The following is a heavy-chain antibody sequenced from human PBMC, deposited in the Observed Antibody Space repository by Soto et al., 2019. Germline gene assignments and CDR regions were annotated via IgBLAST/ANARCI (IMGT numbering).Heavy chain of an antibody. Sequence: TSVKVSCKESGYTFTSYYMHWVRQATGQGLEWMGIINPSGGSTGYAQKFQGRVTMTRDTSTSTVYMELSSLRSEDTAVYYCAMIDGDWYFDLWGRGTLVTVS. CDR1: GYTFTSYY. V-gene: IGHV1-46*01. CDR3: AMIDGDWYFDL. CDR2: INPSGGST. J-gene: IGHJ2*01. D-gene: IGHD2-21*01.